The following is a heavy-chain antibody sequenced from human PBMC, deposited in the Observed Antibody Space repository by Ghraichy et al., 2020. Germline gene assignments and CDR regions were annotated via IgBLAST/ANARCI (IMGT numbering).Heavy chain of an antibody. CDR3: ARIGGLANMAHAFDI. Sequence: ASVKVSCKASGYTFTAYYMHWVRQAPGQGLEWMGRINPNSGATNYAQRFQGMVTMTRDTSISTAYMELSRLTSDDTAVYYCARIGGLANMAHAFDIWGQGTMVSVSS. J-gene: IGHJ3*02. CDR2: INPNSGAT. V-gene: IGHV1-2*06. D-gene: IGHD5-24*01. CDR1: GYTFTAYY.